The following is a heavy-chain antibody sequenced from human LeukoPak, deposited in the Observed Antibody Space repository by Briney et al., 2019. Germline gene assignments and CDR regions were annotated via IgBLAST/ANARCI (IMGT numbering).Heavy chain of an antibody. V-gene: IGHV3-23*01. Sequence: PGGFLRLSCAASGFSFSDYAMAWVRQAPGKGLEWVSVITGSGGVTHYAGSVKGRFTISRDNSKNTLYLQMNNLRVEDTARYYCAKDGLYYDGSTHIYYFDYWGQGTLVAVSS. CDR3: AKDGLYYDGSTHIYYFDY. J-gene: IGHJ4*02. CDR2: ITGSGGVT. D-gene: IGHD3-22*01. CDR1: GFSFSDYA.